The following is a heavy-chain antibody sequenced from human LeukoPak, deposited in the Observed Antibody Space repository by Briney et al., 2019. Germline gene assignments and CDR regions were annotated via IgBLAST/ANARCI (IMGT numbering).Heavy chain of an antibody. CDR1: GGTFSSYG. V-gene: IGHV1-69*13. J-gene: IGHJ6*02. CDR2: IIPIFATA. D-gene: IGHD5-18*01. CDR3: ARTTTRGGYTNGYYYYGMDV. Sequence: WASVKVSCKASGGTFSSYGVSWVRQAPGQGLEWMGGIIPIFATANYAQKFQGRVTIIADESTSTAYMELSSLRSEDTAVYYCARTTTRGGYTNGYYYYGMDVWGQGTTVTVSS.